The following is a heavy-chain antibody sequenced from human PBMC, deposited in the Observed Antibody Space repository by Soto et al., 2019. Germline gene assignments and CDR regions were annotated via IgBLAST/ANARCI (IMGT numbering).Heavy chain of an antibody. Sequence: SVKVSCKASGGTFSSYAISWVRQAPRQGLEWMGGIIPIFGTANYAQKFQGRVTITADESTSTVYMELSTLRPDDTAVYYCAREGLVLVPTTVNSDYYYYAMDVWGQGTTVTVSS. CDR1: GGTFSSYA. CDR2: IIPIFGTA. CDR3: AREGLVLVPTTVNSDYYYYAMDV. V-gene: IGHV1-69*13. J-gene: IGHJ6*02. D-gene: IGHD4-17*01.